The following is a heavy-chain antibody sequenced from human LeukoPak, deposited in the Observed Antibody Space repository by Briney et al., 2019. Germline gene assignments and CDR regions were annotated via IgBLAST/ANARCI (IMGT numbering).Heavy chain of an antibody. D-gene: IGHD3-3*01. CDR3: AKDWEYYDFWSGYSTGRAYNWFDP. CDR1: GFTVSSNY. J-gene: IGHJ5*02. Sequence: GGSLRLSCAASGFTVSSNYMSWVRQAPGKGLEWVAVIWYDGSNKYYADSVKGRFTISRDNSKNTLYLQMNSLRAEDTAVYYCAKDWEYYDFWSGYSTGRAYNWFDPWGQGTLVTVSS. CDR2: IWYDGSNK. V-gene: IGHV3-33*06.